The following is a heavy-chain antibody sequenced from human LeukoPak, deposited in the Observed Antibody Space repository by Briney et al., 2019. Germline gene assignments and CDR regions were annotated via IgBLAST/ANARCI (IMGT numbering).Heavy chain of an antibody. D-gene: IGHD6-19*01. CDR1: GDSVSSNSAA. Sequence: QTLSLTCAISGDSVSSNSAAWNWIRQSPSRGLEWLGRTYFRSKWYDDYAVSVNSRITLNTDTSKNQFSLQLNSVTPEDTAVYYCARALIAVGAHYFDSWGQGTLVTVSS. V-gene: IGHV6-1*01. J-gene: IGHJ4*02. CDR2: TYFRSKWYD. CDR3: ARALIAVGAHYFDS.